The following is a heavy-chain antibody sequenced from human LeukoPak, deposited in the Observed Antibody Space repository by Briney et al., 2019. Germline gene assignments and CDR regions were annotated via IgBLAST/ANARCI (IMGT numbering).Heavy chain of an antibody. D-gene: IGHD3-3*01. CDR3: ARDFGTIFGVVSNWFDP. J-gene: IGHJ5*02. V-gene: IGHV1-2*02. CDR1: GYTFTGYY. CDR2: TNPNSGGT. Sequence: GASVKVSCKASGYTFTGYYMHWVRQAPGQGLEWMGWTNPNSGGTNYAQKFQGRVTMTRDTSISTAYMELSRLRSDDTAVYYCARDFGTIFGVVSNWFDPWGQGTLVTVSS.